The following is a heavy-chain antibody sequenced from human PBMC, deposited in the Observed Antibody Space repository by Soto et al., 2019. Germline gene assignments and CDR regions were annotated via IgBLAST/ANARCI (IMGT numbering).Heavy chain of an antibody. Sequence: GASVKVSCKASGYTFKAYYMHWVRQAPGQGLEWMGKINPFDGTTTYAEKLHDRVTMTRDTSTSTVYMEQSSLRSDDTARYYCARDWSEYCGRNCYPTFIYSWG. D-gene: IGHD2-21*02. CDR2: INPFDGTT. CDR1: GYTFKAYY. V-gene: IGHV1-46*02. CDR3: ARDWSEYCGRNCYPTFIYS. J-gene: IGHJ5*01.